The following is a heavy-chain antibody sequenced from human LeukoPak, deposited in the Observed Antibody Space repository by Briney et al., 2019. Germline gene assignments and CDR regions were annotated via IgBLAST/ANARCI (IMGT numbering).Heavy chain of an antibody. J-gene: IGHJ4*02. CDR1: EFTVSSNY. CDR2: IYSGGST. D-gene: IGHD2-21*02. Sequence: PGGSLRLSCAASEFTVSSNYMSWGRQAPGKGLEWVSVIYSGGSTYYADSVKGRFTISRDNSKNTLYLQMNSLRAEDTAVYYCARANCGGDCFPYYLDYWGQGALVTVSS. CDR3: ARANCGGDCFPYYLDY. V-gene: IGHV3-66*01.